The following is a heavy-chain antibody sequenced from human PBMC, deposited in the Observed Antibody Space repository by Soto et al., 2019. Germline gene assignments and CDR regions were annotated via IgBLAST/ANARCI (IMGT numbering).Heavy chain of an antibody. J-gene: IGHJ4*02. CDR1: GFTFSSYA. Sequence: GGSLRLSCAASGFTFSSYAMSWVRQAPGKGLEWVSAISGSGGSTYYADSVKGRFTISRDNSKNTLYLQMNSLRAEDTAVYYCAKDDLPIAVEKRPGRYFDYWGQGTLVTVSS. CDR2: ISGSGGST. CDR3: AKDDLPIAVEKRPGRYFDY. V-gene: IGHV3-23*01. D-gene: IGHD6-19*01.